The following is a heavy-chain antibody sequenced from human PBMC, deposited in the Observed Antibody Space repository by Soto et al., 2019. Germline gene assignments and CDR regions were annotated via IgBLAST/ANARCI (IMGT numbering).Heavy chain of an antibody. J-gene: IGHJ4*01. CDR1: GGSTSSYY. Sequence: QVQLQESGPGLVKPSETLSFTCTVSGGSTSSYYWGWIRQPPGKALEWIGYFFYGGTSNYNPSLRSRVTISGDTAENQLSLRLTSVTAADTAVYYCARISAYSSGWYTYYFDYWGQGILVTVSS. CDR2: FFYGGTS. V-gene: IGHV4-59*01. CDR3: ARISAYSSGWYTYYFDY. D-gene: IGHD6-13*01.